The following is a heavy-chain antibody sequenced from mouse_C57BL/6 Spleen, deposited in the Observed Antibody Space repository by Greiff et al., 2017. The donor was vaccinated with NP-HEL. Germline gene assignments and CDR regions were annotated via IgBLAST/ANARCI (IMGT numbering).Heavy chain of an antibody. J-gene: IGHJ4*01. CDR3: ARGIYYDYDGRSFYYAMDY. V-gene: IGHV1-85*01. Sequence: QVQLQQSGPELVKPGASVKLSCKASGYTFTSYDINWVKQRPGQGLEWIGWIYPRDGSTKYNEKFKGKATLTVDTSSSTAYMELHSLTSEDSAVYFCARGIYYDYDGRSFYYAMDYWGQGTSVTVSS. D-gene: IGHD2-4*01. CDR2: IYPRDGST. CDR1: GYTFTSYD.